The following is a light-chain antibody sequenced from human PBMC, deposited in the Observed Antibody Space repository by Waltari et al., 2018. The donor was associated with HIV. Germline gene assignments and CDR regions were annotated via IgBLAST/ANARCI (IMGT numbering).Light chain of an antibody. Sequence: QSALTQPASVSGSPGQSITISCTGTSSDVGLYNYVSWYQQHPGTAPKLMIYEVSNRPSGVSNRFSGAKSGNTASLTISGLQAEDEADYYCSSYTGSSTLYVFGTGTKVTVL. CDR2: EVS. J-gene: IGLJ1*01. CDR1: SSDVGLYNY. CDR3: SSYTGSSTLYV. V-gene: IGLV2-14*01.